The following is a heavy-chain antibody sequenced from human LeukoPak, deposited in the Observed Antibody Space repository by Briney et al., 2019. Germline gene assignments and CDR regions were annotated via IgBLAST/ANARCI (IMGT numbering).Heavy chain of an antibody. D-gene: IGHD3-10*01. CDR2: IRSTPSGGTS. CDR3: TRASTVRGAGYYFDY. J-gene: IGHJ4*02. Sequence: GRSLRLSCTASGLMFGDYAMNWVRQAPGKGLEWVGFIRSTPSGGTSEYVASVKGRFTLSRDDSKSIAYLQMNSLKTEDTAVYYCTRASTVRGAGYYFDYWGQGTLVTVSS. V-gene: IGHV3-49*04. CDR1: GLMFGDYA.